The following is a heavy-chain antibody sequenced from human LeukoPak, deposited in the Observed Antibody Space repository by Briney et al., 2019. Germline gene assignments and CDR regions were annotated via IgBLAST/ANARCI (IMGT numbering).Heavy chain of an antibody. V-gene: IGHV3-66*01. CDR2: IYSGGST. Sequence: PGGSLRLSCAASGFTVSSNYMSWVRQAPGKGLEWVSVIYSGGSTYYADSVKGRFTISRDNSKNTLYLQMNSLRAEDTALYYFAXXXXGYYDSSGYYYPMAYWGQGTLVTVSS. CDR3: AXXXXGYYDSSGYYYPMAY. CDR1: GFTVSSNY. D-gene: IGHD3-22*01. J-gene: IGHJ4*02.